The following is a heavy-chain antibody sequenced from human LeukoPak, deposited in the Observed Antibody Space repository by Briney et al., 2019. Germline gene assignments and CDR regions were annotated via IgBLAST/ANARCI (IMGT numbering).Heavy chain of an antibody. V-gene: IGHV3-9*01. CDR3: AKESYSSGLYYFDY. Sequence: PGRSLRLSCAASGFTFDDYAMHWVRQAPGKGLEWVSGISWNSGSIGYADSVKGRFTISRDNAKNSLYLQMNSLRAEDTALYYCAKESYSSGLYYFDYWGQGTLVTVSS. CDR1: GFTFDDYA. J-gene: IGHJ4*02. CDR2: ISWNSGSI. D-gene: IGHD6-19*01.